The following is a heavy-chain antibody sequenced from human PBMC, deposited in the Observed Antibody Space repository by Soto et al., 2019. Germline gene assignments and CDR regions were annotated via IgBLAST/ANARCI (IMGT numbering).Heavy chain of an antibody. CDR3: AREMTSRGMAV. CDR2: MNPNSGNT. Sequence: QVQLVQSGAEVKKPGASVKVSCKPSGYTFTSYDINWVRQATGQGREWMGWMNPNSGNTGSAQKVQGRVTMTTNTSIPTADSELSSLRSEDTAVYYCAREMTSRGMAVWGQGTTVTFSS. J-gene: IGHJ6*02. CDR1: GYTFTSYD. V-gene: IGHV1-8*02.